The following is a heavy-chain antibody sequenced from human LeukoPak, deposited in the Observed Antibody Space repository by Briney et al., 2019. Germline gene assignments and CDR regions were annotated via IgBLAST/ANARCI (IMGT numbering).Heavy chain of an antibody. CDR2: IYYSGST. D-gene: IGHD2-2*01. Sequence: SETLSLTCTVSGGSISSHYWSWIRQPPGKGLEWIGYIYYSGSTNYNPSLKSRVTISVDTSKNQFSLKLSSVTAADTAVYYCARKRRGYCSSTSCYEEDDYWGQGTLVTVSS. CDR3: ARKRRGYCSSTSCYEEDDY. CDR1: GGSISSHY. J-gene: IGHJ4*02. V-gene: IGHV4-59*11.